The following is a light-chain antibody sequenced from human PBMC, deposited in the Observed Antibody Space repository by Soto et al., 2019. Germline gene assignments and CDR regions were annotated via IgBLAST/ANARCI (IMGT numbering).Light chain of an antibody. V-gene: IGLV2-8*01. CDR3: SSYTSSSTPYV. CDR2: EVV. J-gene: IGLJ1*01. CDR1: KSDIGVYDF. Sequence: QSALTQPPSASGSPGQSVTISCTGTKSDIGVYDFVSWYQHHPGKAPRLIIYEVVQRPSGVPDRFSGSKSGNTASLTVSGLQAADEADYYCSSYTSSSTPYVFGTGTKVTVL.